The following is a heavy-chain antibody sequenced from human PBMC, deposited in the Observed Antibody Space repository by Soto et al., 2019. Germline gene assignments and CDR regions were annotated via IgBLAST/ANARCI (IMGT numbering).Heavy chain of an antibody. V-gene: IGHV4-31*03. J-gene: IGHJ3*02. CDR2: IYHSGST. CDR1: GGSISSDDYY. D-gene: IGHD2-21*02. CDR3: ARDAVVTPTRAGFDI. Sequence: QVQLQESGPGLVKPSQTLSLTCSVSGGSISSDDYYWSWIRQHPGKGLEWIGYIYHSGSTYYNPSLKSRITISVDTSENQFSLKLSSVTAADTAVYYCARDAVVTPTRAGFDIWGHGTMVTVSS.